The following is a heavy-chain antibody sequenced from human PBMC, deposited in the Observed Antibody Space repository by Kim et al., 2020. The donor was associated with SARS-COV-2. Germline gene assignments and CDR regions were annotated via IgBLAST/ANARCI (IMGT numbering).Heavy chain of an antibody. CDR3: ARDRWRYYDILTGYYIYAFDI. CDR1: GYTFTSYG. V-gene: IGHV1-18*01. D-gene: IGHD3-9*01. Sequence: ASVKVSCKASGYTFTSYGISWVRQAPGQGLEWMGWISAYNGNTNYAQKLQGRVTMTTDTSTSTAYMELRSLRSDDTAVYYCARDRWRYYDILTGYYIYAFDIWGQGTMVTVSS. J-gene: IGHJ3*02. CDR2: ISAYNGNT.